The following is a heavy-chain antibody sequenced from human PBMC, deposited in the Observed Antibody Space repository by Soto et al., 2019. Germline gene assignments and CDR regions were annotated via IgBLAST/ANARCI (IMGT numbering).Heavy chain of an antibody. V-gene: IGHV3-23*01. CDR2: ISGSSGTT. D-gene: IGHD1-26*01. CDR1: GFTFNTYA. J-gene: IGHJ4*02. Sequence: PGGSLRLSCAAAGFTFNTYAMTWVRQAPGKGLEWVSAISGSSGTTYYADSVKGRVTISRDNSKNTLFLEMNSLRADDTAVYYCAKGLVGGSLYSFDYWGQGTPVTVSS. CDR3: AKGLVGGSLYSFDY.